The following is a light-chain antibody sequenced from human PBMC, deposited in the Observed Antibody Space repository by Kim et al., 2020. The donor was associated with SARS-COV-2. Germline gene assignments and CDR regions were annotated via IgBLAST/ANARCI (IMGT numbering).Light chain of an antibody. CDR1: NIGSKN. V-gene: IGLV3-9*01. CDR3: QVWDSSTEV. CDR2: RDS. Sequence: VALGQTARITCGGNNIGSKNVHGYQQKPGQAPVLVIYRDSNRPSGIPERFSGSNSGNTATLTISRAQAGDEADYYCQVWDSSTEVFGGGTQLTVL. J-gene: IGLJ3*02.